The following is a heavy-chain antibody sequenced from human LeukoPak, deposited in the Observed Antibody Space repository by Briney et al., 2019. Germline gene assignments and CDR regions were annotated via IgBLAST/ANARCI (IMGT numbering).Heavy chain of an antibody. CDR3: ARDPRIAVAGKYFEY. CDR2: INPNSGGT. J-gene: IGHJ4*02. CDR1: GGTFSSYA. Sequence: GSSVKVSCKASGGTFSSYAISWVRQAPGQGLEWMGGINPNSGGTNYAQKFQGRVTMTRDTSISTAYMELGSLRSDDTAVYYCARDPRIAVAGKYFEYWGQGTLVTVSS. V-gene: IGHV1-2*02. D-gene: IGHD6-19*01.